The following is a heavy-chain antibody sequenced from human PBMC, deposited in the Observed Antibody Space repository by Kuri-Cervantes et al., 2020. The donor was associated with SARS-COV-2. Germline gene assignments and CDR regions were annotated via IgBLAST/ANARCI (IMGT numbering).Heavy chain of an antibody. CDR3: ARDRSTHYFDY. CDR2: ISSSGNNM. J-gene: IGHJ4*02. CDR1: GFTFNDYC. Sequence: GSLRLSCAASGFTFNDYCMGWIRQAPGKGLEWVSYISSSGNNMHYADSVKGRFTISRDDATNSLHLQLNSLRAEDTAVYYCARDRSTHYFDYWGQGTLVTVSS. V-gene: IGHV3-11*04.